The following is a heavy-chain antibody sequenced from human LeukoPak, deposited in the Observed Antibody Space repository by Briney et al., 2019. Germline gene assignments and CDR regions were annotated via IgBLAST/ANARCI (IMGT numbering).Heavy chain of an antibody. V-gene: IGHV3-23*01. CDR2: ISGSCGST. J-gene: IGHJ5*02. CDR3: AKDQRRHYYYSSGYFNWFDP. Sequence: AGGSLRLSCAASGFTFSSYAMSWVRQAPGKGLELVSAISGSCGSTYYADSVKGRFTISRDNSKNTLYLQMNSLRAEDTAVYYCAKDQRRHYYYSSGYFNWFDPWGQGTLVTVS. D-gene: IGHD3-22*01. CDR1: GFTFSSYA.